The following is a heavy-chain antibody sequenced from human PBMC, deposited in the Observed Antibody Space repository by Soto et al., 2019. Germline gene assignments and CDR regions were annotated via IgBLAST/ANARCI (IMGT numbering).Heavy chain of an antibody. J-gene: IGHJ6*02. CDR2: IIPILGIA. D-gene: IGHD6-13*01. Sequence: QVQLVQSGAEVKKPGSSVKVSCKASGGTFSSYTISWVRQAPGQGLEWMGRIIPILGIANYAQKFQGRVTITADKSTRTAYMELSSLRSEDTVVYYCARGLLGAAARYYYGMDVWGQGTTVTVSS. V-gene: IGHV1-69*02. CDR3: ARGLLGAAARYYYGMDV. CDR1: GGTFSSYT.